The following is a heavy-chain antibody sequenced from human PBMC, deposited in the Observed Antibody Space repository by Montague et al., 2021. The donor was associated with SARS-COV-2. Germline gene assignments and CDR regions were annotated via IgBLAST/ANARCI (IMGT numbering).Heavy chain of an antibody. CDR2: INHSGST. CDR3: ARGVRQLVLRSYYYMDV. CDR1: GGSFSTYS. Sequence: SETLSLTCAVYGGSFSTYSWSWLRQSPRSGLEWIGEINHSGSTNYNPSLKSRVTISMDTSKNQFSLKLSSVTAADTAVYYCARGVRQLVLRSYYYMDVWDKGTTVTVSS. V-gene: IGHV4-34*01. J-gene: IGHJ6*03. D-gene: IGHD6-6*01.